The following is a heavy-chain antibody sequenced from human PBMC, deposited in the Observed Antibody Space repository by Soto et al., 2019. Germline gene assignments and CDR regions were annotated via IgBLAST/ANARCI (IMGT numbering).Heavy chain of an antibody. CDR2: ISYDGSNK. J-gene: IGHJ6*02. D-gene: IGHD2-15*01. Sequence: QVQLVESGGGVVQPGRSLRLSCAASGFTFSSYGMHWVRQAPGKGLEWVAVISYDGSNKYYADSVKGRFTISRDNSKNTLYLQMNSLRAEDTAVYYCAKDTPEYCSGGSCYTEDGMDVWGQWTTVTVSS. CDR1: GFTFSSYG. CDR3: AKDTPEYCSGGSCYTEDGMDV. V-gene: IGHV3-30*18.